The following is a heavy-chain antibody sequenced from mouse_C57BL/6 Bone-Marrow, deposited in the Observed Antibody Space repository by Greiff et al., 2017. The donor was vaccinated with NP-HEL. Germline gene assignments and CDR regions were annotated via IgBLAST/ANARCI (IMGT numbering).Heavy chain of an antibody. CDR3: ARGDYGRFYAMDY. V-gene: IGHV1-18*01. J-gene: IGHJ4*01. Sequence: VQLKESGPELVKPGASVKIPCKASGYTFTDYNMDWVKQSHGKSLEWIGDINPNNGGTIYNQKFKGKATLTVDKSSSTAYMELRSLTSEDTAVYYCARGDYGRFYAMDYWGQGTSVTVSS. CDR1: GYTFTDYN. D-gene: IGHD1-1*01. CDR2: INPNNGGT.